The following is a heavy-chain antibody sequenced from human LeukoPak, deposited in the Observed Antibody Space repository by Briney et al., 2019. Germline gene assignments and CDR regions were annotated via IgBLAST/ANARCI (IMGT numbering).Heavy chain of an antibody. J-gene: IGHJ4*02. CDR2: IYYSGST. V-gene: IGHV4-61*01. D-gene: IGHD6-19*01. Sequence: SETLSLTCTVSGGSVSSGSYYWSWIRQPPGKGLEWIGYIYYSGSTNYNPSLKSRVTISVDTSKNQFSLKLSSVTAADTAVYYCARRGIAVAGTYAWGQGTLVTVSS. CDR1: GGSVSSGSYY. CDR3: ARRGIAVAGTYA.